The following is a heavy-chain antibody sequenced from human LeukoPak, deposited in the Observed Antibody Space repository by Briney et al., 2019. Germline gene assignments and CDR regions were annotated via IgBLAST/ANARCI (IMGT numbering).Heavy chain of an antibody. CDR1: GFTVSSNY. CDR3: AINYGDYQGGFDY. D-gene: IGHD4-17*01. V-gene: IGHV3-66*01. CDR2: IYSGGST. Sequence: HSGGSLRLSCAASGFTVSSNYMSWVRQAPGKGLEWVSVIYSGGSTYYADSVKGRFTISRDNSKNTLYLQMNSLRAEDPAVYYCAINYGDYQGGFDYWGQGTLVTVSS. J-gene: IGHJ4*02.